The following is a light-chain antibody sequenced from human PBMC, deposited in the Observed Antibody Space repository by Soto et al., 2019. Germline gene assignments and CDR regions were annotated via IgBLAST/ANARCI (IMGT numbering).Light chain of an antibody. CDR3: QQADTFPIT. Sequence: DIRMTQSPSSVSASVGDRVTITCQASQGISRSLAWYQQKPGKAPKLLIYYASSLQSGVPSRFSGSGFGTDFTLTISSLQPEDFATYYCQQADTFPITFGQGTRLEIK. J-gene: IGKJ5*01. CDR2: YAS. CDR1: QGISRS. V-gene: IGKV1D-12*01.